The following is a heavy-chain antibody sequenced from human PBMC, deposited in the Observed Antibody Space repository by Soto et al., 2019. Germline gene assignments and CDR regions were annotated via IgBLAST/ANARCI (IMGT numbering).Heavy chain of an antibody. Sequence: GESLKISCKGSGYNFAVYWIGWVRQMPGKGLEWMGMIYPGDSDTRYSPSFQGQVTISVDKSISTAYLQWSSLKASDTAMYYCARGWKVAGDAFDIWGQGTMVTV. J-gene: IGHJ3*02. CDR2: IYPGDSDT. V-gene: IGHV5-51*01. D-gene: IGHD1-1*01. CDR3: ARGWKVAGDAFDI. CDR1: GYNFAVYW.